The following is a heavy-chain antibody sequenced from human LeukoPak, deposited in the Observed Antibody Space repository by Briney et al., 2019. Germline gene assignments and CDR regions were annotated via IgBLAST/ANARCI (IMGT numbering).Heavy chain of an antibody. J-gene: IGHJ4*02. V-gene: IGHV1-8*02. CDR2: MNPNSGNT. D-gene: IGHD3-22*01. Sequence: ASVKVSCKASGYTFTGYYMHWVRQAPGQGLEWLGWMNPNSGNTGYAQKFQGRVTMTRNTSISTAYMELSSLRSEDTAVYYCARSITMIVVAPGYWGQGTLVTVSS. CDR1: GYTFTGYY. CDR3: ARSITMIVVAPGY.